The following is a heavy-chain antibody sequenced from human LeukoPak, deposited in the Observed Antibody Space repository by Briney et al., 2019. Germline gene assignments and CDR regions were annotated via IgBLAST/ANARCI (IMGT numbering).Heavy chain of an antibody. J-gene: IGHJ3*02. CDR3: ARLVGVTMIVVVITTPGAFDI. V-gene: IGHV4-39*01. CDR2: IYYSGST. CDR1: GDSIGSNSYY. Sequence: SETLSLTCTVSGDSIGSNSYYWAWIRQPPGKGLEWIGSIYYSGSTYYNPSLKSRVTISVDTSKNQFSLKLSSVTAADTAVYYCARLVGVTMIVVVITTPGAFDIWGQGTMVTVSS. D-gene: IGHD3-22*01.